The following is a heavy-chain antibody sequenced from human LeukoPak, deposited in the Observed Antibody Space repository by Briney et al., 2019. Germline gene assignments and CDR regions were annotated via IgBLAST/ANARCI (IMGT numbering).Heavy chain of an antibody. J-gene: IGHJ4*02. CDR3: AKNPSLYCSSTTCYGDY. V-gene: IGHV3-23*01. CDR1: GFTFSSYW. CDR2: ISASGYGT. Sequence: GGSLRLSCAASGFTFSSYWMSWVRQAPGKGLEWVSAISASGYGTYYADSVTGRFTLSRDNSKNTLYLQMNSLRAEDTAVYYCAKNPSLYCSSTTCYGDYWGQGTLVTVSS. D-gene: IGHD2-2*01.